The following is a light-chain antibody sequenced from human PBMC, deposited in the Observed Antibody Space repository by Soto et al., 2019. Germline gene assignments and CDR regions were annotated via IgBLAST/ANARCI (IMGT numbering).Light chain of an antibody. Sequence: QSVLTQPASVSGSPGQSITISCTGTNSDVGGYNYVSWYQQRPGKAPKLMIYAVTDRPSGVSSRFSGSKSGNTASLTISGLQAEDEADYYCSSYTSSSTLFGTGTKVTVL. CDR3: SSYTSSSTL. V-gene: IGLV2-14*01. CDR2: AVT. J-gene: IGLJ1*01. CDR1: NSDVGGYNY.